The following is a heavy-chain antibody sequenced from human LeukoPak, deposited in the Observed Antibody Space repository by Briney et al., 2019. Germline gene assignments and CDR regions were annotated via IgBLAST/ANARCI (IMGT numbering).Heavy chain of an antibody. CDR1: GGSFSGYY. Sequence: SETLSLTCAVYGGSFSGYYWSWIRQPPGKGLEWIGEINHSGSTNYNPSLKSRVTISVDTSKNQFSLTLSSVTAADTAVYYCARLTTVTPRTAFDIWGQGTLVTVSS. V-gene: IGHV4-34*01. CDR3: ARLTTVTPRTAFDI. CDR2: INHSGST. D-gene: IGHD4-17*01. J-gene: IGHJ3*02.